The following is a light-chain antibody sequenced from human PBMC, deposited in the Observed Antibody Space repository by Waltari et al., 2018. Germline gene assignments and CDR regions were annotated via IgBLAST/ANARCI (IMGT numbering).Light chain of an antibody. J-gene: IGKJ1*01. V-gene: IGKV1-5*03. CDR2: KAS. Sequence: DIQMTQSPPTLSASVGDRVTITCRASQSIGDWLAWYQQKPGKAPKPLIYKASSLQIGVSSRFSGSGSGTEFTRTISSLRPSDVATYYCQQYNSNSWMFGQGTKVEIK. CDR1: QSIGDW. CDR3: QQYNSNSWM.